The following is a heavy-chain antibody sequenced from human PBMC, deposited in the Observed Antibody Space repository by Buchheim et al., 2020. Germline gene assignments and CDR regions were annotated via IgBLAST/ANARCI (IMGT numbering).Heavy chain of an antibody. J-gene: IGHJ5*02. CDR2: ISKSSSPI. CDR3: ARATGVGVFPPGWFDP. CDR1: GFSFSSHS. D-gene: IGHD1-26*01. Sequence: EVQLVESGGGLVQPGGSLRLSCAASGFSFSSHSMNWVRQAPGKGLEWVSYISKSSSPIYYADSVTGRFTISRDNAKNSLYLQMNSLRAEDTAVYYCARATGVGVFPPGWFDPWGQGTL. V-gene: IGHV3-48*01.